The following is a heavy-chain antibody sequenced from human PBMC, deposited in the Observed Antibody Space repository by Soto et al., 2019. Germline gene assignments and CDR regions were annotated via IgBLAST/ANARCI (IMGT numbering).Heavy chain of an antibody. CDR1: GGSFSGYY. D-gene: IGHD3-9*01. CDR3: ARGTPIYDRWLDY. J-gene: IGHJ4*02. CDR2: INHSGST. V-gene: IGHV4-34*01. Sequence: SETLSLTCAFYGGSFSGYYWSLIRQPPGKGLEWIGEINHSGSTNYNPSLKSRVTISVDTSKNQFSLKLSSVTAADTAVYYCARGTPIYDRWLDYWGQGTLVTVSS.